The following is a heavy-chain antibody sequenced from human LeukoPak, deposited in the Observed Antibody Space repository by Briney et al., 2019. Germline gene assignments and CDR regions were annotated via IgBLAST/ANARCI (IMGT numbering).Heavy chain of an antibody. J-gene: IGHJ3*02. V-gene: IGHV1-2*02. Sequence: GASVKVSCKASGYTFTGYYMHWVRQAPGQGLEWMGWIDPNSGGTNYAQKFQGRVTMTRDTSISTAYMELSRLRSDDTAVYYCARMYSSSRGDAFDIWGQGTMVTVSS. CDR2: IDPNSGGT. CDR3: ARMYSSSRGDAFDI. D-gene: IGHD6-6*01. CDR1: GYTFTGYY.